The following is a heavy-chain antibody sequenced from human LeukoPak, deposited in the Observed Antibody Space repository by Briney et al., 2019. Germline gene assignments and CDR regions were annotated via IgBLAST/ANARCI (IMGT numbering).Heavy chain of an antibody. J-gene: IGHJ3*02. CDR1: GFTVSSNY. CDR3: ARAMDTANLWSTDAFDI. V-gene: IGHV3-53*01. D-gene: IGHD5-18*01. CDR2: IYSGGST. Sequence: GGSLRLSCAASGFTVSSNYMSWVRQAPGKGLEWVSVIYSGGSTYYADSVKGRFTISRDNSKNTLYLQMNSLRAEDTAVYYCARAMDTANLWSTDAFDIWGQGTMVTVSS.